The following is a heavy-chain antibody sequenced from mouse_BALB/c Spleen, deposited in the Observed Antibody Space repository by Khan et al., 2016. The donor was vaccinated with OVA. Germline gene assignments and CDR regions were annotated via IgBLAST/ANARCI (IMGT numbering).Heavy chain of an antibody. J-gene: IGHJ2*01. CDR2: IRSKANNHAT. D-gene: IGHD1-1*01. V-gene: IGHV6-6*01. CDR3: AMYYFDY. Sequence: EVKLEVSGGGLVQPGGSMRLSCVASGFTFSDAWMDWVRQSPEKGLEWVAEIRSKANNHATYYAESVKGRFTISRGDSKSTVYLQMNSLRTEDTAIYYCAMYYFDYWGQGTTLTVSS. CDR1: GFTFSDAW.